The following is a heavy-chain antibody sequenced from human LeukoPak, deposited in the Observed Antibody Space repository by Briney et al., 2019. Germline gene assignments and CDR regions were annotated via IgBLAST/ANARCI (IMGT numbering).Heavy chain of an antibody. CDR2: IYHSGST. Sequence: PSETLSLTCTVSGGSISSSSYYWGWIRQPPGKGLEWIGSIYHSGSTYYNPSLKSRVTISVDTSKNQFSLKLSSVTAADTAVYYCARELGSNGDTGWFDPWGQGTLVTVSS. D-gene: IGHD4-17*01. CDR1: GGSISSSSYY. V-gene: IGHV4-39*07. CDR3: ARELGSNGDTGWFDP. J-gene: IGHJ5*02.